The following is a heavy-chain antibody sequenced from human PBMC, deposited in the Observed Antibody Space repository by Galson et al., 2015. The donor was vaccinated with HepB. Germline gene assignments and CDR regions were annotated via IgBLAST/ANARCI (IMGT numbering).Heavy chain of an antibody. CDR3: AKVPNSSGWLTDAFDI. CDR2: ISGSGGST. CDR1: GFTFSSYA. Sequence: SLRLSCAASGFTFSSYALSWVRQAPGRGLEWVSAISGSGGSTYYADSVKGRFSISRDSFKNTLYLQMSSLRAEDTAVCYCAKVPNSSGWLTDAFDIWGQGTMVTVSS. V-gene: IGHV3-23*01. D-gene: IGHD6-19*01. J-gene: IGHJ3*02.